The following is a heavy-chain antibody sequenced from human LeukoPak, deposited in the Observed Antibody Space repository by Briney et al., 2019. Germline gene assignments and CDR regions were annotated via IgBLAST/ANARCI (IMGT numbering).Heavy chain of an antibody. CDR3: ARLRALLGVGGGSNYHAFDI. Sequence: FETPSLTRPVSGGSICPNYWGWIRPPPRRGLEYIWDIHYNGSTDYNPSLKSRVTISVDTSKNQFSLNLSSVTAADTAVFYCARLRALLGVGGGSNYHAFDIWGQGTMVTVSS. V-gene: IGHV4-59*08. CDR1: GGSICPNY. D-gene: IGHD5-24*01. CDR2: IHYNGST. J-gene: IGHJ3*02.